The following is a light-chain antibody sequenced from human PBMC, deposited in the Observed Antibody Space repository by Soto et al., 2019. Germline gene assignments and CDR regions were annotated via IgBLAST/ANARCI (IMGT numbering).Light chain of an antibody. V-gene: IGLV1-40*01. CDR3: AAWDDSLSGYV. J-gene: IGLJ1*01. CDR2: GDN. Sequence: QSVLTQPPSVSGAPGQRVSISCTGSTSNIGAPYDVHWYQHLPGTAPKLLIYGDNNRPSGVPDRFSGSKSGTSASLAISGLRSEDEADYYCAAWDDSLSGYVFGTGTKLTVL. CDR1: TSNIGAPYD.